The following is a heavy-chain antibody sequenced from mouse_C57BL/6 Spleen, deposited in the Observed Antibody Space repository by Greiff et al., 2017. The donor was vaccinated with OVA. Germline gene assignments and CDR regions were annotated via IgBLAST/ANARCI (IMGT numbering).Heavy chain of an antibody. CDR3: ANYGSSPFAY. Sequence: EVQLQQSGPELVKPGASVKISCKASGYTFTDYYMNWVKQSHGKSLEWIGDINPNNGGTSYNQKFKGKATLTVDKSSSTAYVELRSLTSEDAAVYYCANYGSSPFAYWGQGTLLTVSA. CDR1: GYTFTDYY. CDR2: INPNNGGT. D-gene: IGHD1-1*01. V-gene: IGHV1-26*01. J-gene: IGHJ3*01.